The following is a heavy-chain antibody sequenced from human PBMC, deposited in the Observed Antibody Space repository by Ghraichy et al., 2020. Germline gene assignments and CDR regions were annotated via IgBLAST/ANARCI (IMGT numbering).Heavy chain of an antibody. CDR1: GGSFSDYY. V-gene: IGHV4-34*01. CDR2: INHSGST. D-gene: IGHD4-17*01. J-gene: IGHJ3*02. CDR3: ASRTLMTTVTTSRDDAFDI. Sequence: SETLSLTCAVYGGSFSDYYWTWIRQPPGKGLEWIGEINHSGSTNYNPSLKSRVTISVDTSKNQFSLKLNSVTAADAAVYYCASRTLMTTVTTSRDDAFDIWGQGTMVTVSS.